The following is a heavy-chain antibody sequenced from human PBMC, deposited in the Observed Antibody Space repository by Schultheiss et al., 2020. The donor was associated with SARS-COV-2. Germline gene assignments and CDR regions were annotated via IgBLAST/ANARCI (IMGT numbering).Heavy chain of an antibody. D-gene: IGHD4-17*01. J-gene: IGHJ4*02. Sequence: SETLSLTCTVSGGSISSGGYYWSWIRQHPGKGLVWIGYIYYSGSTYYNPSLKSRVTISVDTSKNQFSLKLSSVTAADTAVYYCARASTVTTEADYFDYWGQGTLVTVSS. V-gene: IGHV4-31*03. CDR3: ARASTVTTEADYFDY. CDR2: IYYSGST. CDR1: GGSISSGGYY.